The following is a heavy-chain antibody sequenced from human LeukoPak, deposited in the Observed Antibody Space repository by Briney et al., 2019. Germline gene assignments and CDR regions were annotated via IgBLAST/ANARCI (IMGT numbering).Heavy chain of an antibody. D-gene: IGHD3-22*01. J-gene: IGHJ4*02. CDR3: ARDEGYESSGWFVY. CDR2: ISSSSTI. CDR1: GFTFSTYS. Sequence: GGSLRLSCAASGFTFSTYSMNWVRQAPGKGLEWVSYISSSSTIYYADSVKGRFTISRDNAKNSLYLQMNSLRAEDSAVYYCARDEGYESSGWFVYWGQRTLVTVSS. V-gene: IGHV3-48*01.